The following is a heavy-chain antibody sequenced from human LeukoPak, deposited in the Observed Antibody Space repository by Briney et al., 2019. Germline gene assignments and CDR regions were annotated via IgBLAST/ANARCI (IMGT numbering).Heavy chain of an antibody. J-gene: IGHJ4*02. CDR3: ARLRDNWEDY. D-gene: IGHD1-20*01. CDR1: GYTFTSYW. CDR2: IYPGDSDT. V-gene: IGHV5-51*01. Sequence: GESLKISCKGSGYTFTSYWIVWVRQMPGKGLEWMGIIYPGDSDTRYNPSFQGQVTISADKSISSAYLQWNSLKASDTAMYYCARLRDNWEDYWGQGTLITVSS.